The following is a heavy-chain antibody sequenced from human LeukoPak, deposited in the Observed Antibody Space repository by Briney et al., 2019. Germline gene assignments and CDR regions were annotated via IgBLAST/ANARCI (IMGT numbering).Heavy chain of an antibody. CDR2: IYHSGKT. J-gene: IGHJ4*02. Sequence: PSDTLSLTCGVFGDSIRSSYWWGWTRQPPGKGLEWIGYIYHSGKTHIHPSLKSRVTMSVDTPKNQFSLNLNSVTAVDTAVYYCARKPDGYFPFDYWGQGALVTVSS. CDR1: GDSIRSSYW. D-gene: IGHD3-22*01. V-gene: IGHV4-28*01. CDR3: ARKPDGYFPFDY.